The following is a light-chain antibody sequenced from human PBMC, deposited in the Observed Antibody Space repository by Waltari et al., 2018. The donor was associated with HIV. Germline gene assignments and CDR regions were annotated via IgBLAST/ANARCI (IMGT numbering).Light chain of an antibody. V-gene: IGLV1-40*01. CDR1: NSNLGTPE. CDR2: NPN. Sequence: QSVLTQPPSVSGAPGQRVTLSCTGDNSNLGTPEVHWYQQVPGTAPHPLIYNPNSRPAGVPDRCSGSKSGTSASLAITGLQAEDEADYYCQSSDNTLSGSVFGGGTKLTVL. CDR3: QSSDNTLSGSV. J-gene: IGLJ2*01.